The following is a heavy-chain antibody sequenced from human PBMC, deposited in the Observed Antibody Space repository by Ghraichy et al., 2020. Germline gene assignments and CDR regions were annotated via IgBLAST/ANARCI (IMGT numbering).Heavy chain of an antibody. CDR3: SRGIHLPRDFCSGYHSPLGGKYFYWGMDV. V-gene: IGHV4-34*01. CDR1: GGSFSGYY. J-gene: IGHJ6*02. Sequence: SETLSLTCAVYGGSFSGYYWSWIRQPPGKGLEWIGEINHSGSTNYNPSLTSRLPISVDTSKNQFSLKLTTVTAADTAVYYCSRGIHLPRDFCSGYHSPLGGKYFYWGMDVWGRGTTVTVPS. CDR2: INHSGST. D-gene: IGHD3-3*01.